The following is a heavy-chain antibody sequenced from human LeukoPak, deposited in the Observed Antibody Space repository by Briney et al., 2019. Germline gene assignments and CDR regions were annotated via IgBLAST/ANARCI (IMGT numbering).Heavy chain of an antibody. CDR3: ARYGDYIS. V-gene: IGHV4-61*01. CDR1: GGSFSSGSYY. D-gene: IGHD4-17*01. CDR2: IYYSGST. Sequence: SETLSLTCTVSGGSFSSGSYYWTWIRQPPGKGLEWIEYIYYSGSTNYNPSLKSRVTISVDTSKNQFSLKLSSVTAADTAVYYCARYGDYISWGQGTLVTVSS. J-gene: IGHJ4*02.